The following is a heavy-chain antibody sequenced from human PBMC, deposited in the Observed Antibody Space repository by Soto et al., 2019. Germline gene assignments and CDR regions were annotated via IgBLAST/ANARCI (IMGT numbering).Heavy chain of an antibody. D-gene: IGHD2-15*01. CDR2: IWYDGSNK. J-gene: IGHJ4*02. CDR3: ARTLCSGGSCYYFDY. Sequence: QVQLVESGGGVVQPGRSLRLSCAASGFTFSSYGMHWVRQAPGKGLEWVAVIWYDGSNKYYADSVKGRFTISRDNSKNTLYLQMNSLRAEYTAVYYCARTLCSGGSCYYFDYWGQGTLVTVSS. CDR1: GFTFSSYG. V-gene: IGHV3-33*01.